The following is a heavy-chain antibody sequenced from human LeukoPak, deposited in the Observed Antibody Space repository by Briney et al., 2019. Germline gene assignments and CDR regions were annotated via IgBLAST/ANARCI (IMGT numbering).Heavy chain of an antibody. J-gene: IGHJ4*02. V-gene: IGHV3-9*01. Sequence: GGSLRLSCAASGFSFDDYGMHWVRQVPGKGLEWVSSISWNSGNIAYADSVKGRFTISRDNAKNSLYLQMNSLRPEDTALYYCARTYVPPDGQSVVVAASFDYWGQGTLVTVSS. CDR1: GFSFDDYG. CDR2: ISWNSGNI. CDR3: ARTYVPPDGQSVVVAASFDY. D-gene: IGHD2-15*01.